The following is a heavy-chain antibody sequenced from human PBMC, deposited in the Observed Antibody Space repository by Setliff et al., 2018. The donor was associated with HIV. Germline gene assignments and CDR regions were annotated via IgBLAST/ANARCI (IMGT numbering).Heavy chain of an antibody. J-gene: IGHJ6*03. D-gene: IGHD3-10*01. CDR3: ARGGSGGEDRGTWMKLWLAPYYMDV. Sequence: SETLSLTCTVSGGSISSGGYYWSWIRQHPGKGLEWIGYIYYSGGTYYNPSLKSRVTISVDTSKNQFSLKLSSVTAADTAVYYCARGGSGGEDRGTWMKLWLAPYYMDVWGKGTTVTVSS. CDR1: GGSISSGGYY. V-gene: IGHV4-31*03. CDR2: IYYSGGT.